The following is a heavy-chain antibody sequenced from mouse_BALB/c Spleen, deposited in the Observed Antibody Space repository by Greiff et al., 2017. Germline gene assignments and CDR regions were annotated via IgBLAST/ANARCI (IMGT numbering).Heavy chain of an antibody. CDR1: GYTFTSYY. CDR2: VNPNNGGT. J-gene: IGHJ2*01. Sequence: EVQLQQSGAELVKPGASVKLSCKASGYTFTSYYMHWVKQSHGKSIEWIGRVNPNNGGTSYNQKFKGKAILTVDKSSSTAYMELRSLTSEDSAVYYCARSGIDNWDDYWGQGTTLTVSS. V-gene: IGHV1-34*01. D-gene: IGHD4-1*02. CDR3: ARSGIDNWDDY.